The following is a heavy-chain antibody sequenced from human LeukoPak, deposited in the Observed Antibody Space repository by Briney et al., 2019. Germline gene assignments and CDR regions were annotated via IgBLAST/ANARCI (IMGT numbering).Heavy chain of an antibody. Sequence: GASVKVSSKASGGTFSSYTISWVRQAPGQGLEWMGRIIPILGIANYAQKFQGRVTITADKSTSTAYMELSSLRSEDTAVYYCAAQVPPFGFLFDYWGQGTLVTVSS. CDR3: AAQVPPFGFLFDY. CDR2: IIPILGIA. J-gene: IGHJ4*02. CDR1: GGTFSSYT. D-gene: IGHD2-2*01. V-gene: IGHV1-69*02.